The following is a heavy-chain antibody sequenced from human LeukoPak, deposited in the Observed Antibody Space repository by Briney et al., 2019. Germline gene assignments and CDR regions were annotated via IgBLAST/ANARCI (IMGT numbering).Heavy chain of an antibody. CDR1: GISINSHY. J-gene: IGHJ4*02. V-gene: IGHV4-4*09. CDR3: VVSPNQDFFDY. Sequence: RASETLSLTCTVSGISINSHYLNWIRQPPGKGLEWIGHIYGSGRTNYNPSLKSRVTMPVDTSKRQFSLNLKSLTAADTAVYYCVVSPNQDFFDYWGQGPLVTVSS. CDR2: IYGSGRT.